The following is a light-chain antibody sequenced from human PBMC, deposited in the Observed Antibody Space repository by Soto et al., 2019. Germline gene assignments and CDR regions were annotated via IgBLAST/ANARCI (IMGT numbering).Light chain of an antibody. CDR1: SSDVGGYDF. V-gene: IGLV2-11*01. J-gene: IGLJ2*01. Sequence: QSALTQPRSVSGSPGQSVTISCTGTSSDVGGYDFVSWYQQHPGKAPKLMIYDVSKRPSGVPDRFSGSKSANSASLTITGLQAEDEALYYCGSYAGSYTSEVFGGGTKLTVL. CDR3: GSYAGSYTSEV. CDR2: DVS.